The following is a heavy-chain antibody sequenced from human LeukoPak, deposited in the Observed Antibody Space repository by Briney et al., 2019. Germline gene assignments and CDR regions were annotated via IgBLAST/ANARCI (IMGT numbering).Heavy chain of an antibody. Sequence: PSETLSLTCTVSGGSISSSSYYWGWIRQPPGKGLEWIGSIYYSGSTYYNPSLKSRVTISVDTSKNQFSLKLSSVTAADTAVYYCARAFYDGSGYYYASRIYYYYYMDVWGKGTTVTVSS. D-gene: IGHD3-22*01. J-gene: IGHJ6*03. CDR1: GGSISSSSYY. CDR3: ARAFYDGSGYYYASRIYYYYYMDV. V-gene: IGHV4-39*07. CDR2: IYYSGST.